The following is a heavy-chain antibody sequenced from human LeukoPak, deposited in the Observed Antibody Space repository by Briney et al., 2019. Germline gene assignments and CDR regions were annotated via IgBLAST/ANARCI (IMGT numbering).Heavy chain of an antibody. CDR3: ATEGYSSRSGAFGY. CDR2: INAGNGNT. D-gene: IGHD6-13*01. CDR1: GGTFSSYA. J-gene: IGHJ4*02. Sequence: EASVKVSCKASGGTFSSYAISWVRQAPGQGLEWMGWINAGNGNTKYSQKFQGRVTITRDTSASTAYMELSSLRSEDTAVYYCATEGYSSRSGAFGYWGQGTLVTVSS. V-gene: IGHV1-3*01.